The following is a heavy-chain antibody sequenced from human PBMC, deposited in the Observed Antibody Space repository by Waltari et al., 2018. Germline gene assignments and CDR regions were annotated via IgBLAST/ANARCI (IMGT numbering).Heavy chain of an antibody. D-gene: IGHD4-17*01. CDR1: GFTFSRSS. J-gene: IGHJ4*02. Sequence: EVQLVESGGGLVQPGGSLRLSCAAYGFTFSRSSMNWVRQAPGKGLEWVSYISSSSSTIYYADSVKGRFTISRDNAKNSLYLQMNSLRAEDTAVYYCASSGDYGDYDYWGQGTLVTVSS. V-gene: IGHV3-48*01. CDR2: ISSSSSTI. CDR3: ASSGDYGDYDY.